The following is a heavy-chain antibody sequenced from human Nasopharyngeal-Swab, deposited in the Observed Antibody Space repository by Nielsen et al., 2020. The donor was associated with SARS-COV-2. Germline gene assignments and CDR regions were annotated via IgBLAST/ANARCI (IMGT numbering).Heavy chain of an antibody. CDR2: ISFDGTNR. J-gene: IGHJ3*01. Sequence: GESLKISCAASGFIFHSFSMHLVLQSPGKGLECVALISFDGTNRYYAGSVSGRFTISRDTSKDTLYLQMNNLRAEDTAVYYCVRDRDIFGYDSSGYYGADAFDLWGQGTMVTV. CDR1: GFIFHSFS. CDR3: VRDRDIFGYDSSGYYGADAFDL. V-gene: IGHV3-30*04. D-gene: IGHD3-22*01.